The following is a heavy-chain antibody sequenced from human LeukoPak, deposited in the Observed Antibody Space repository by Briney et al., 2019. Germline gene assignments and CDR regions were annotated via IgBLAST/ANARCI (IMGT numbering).Heavy chain of an antibody. CDR3: ARDRGGYCSSTSCLLGAFDI. CDR1: GFTFSSYG. D-gene: IGHD2-2*01. Sequence: GGSLRLSCAASGFTFSSYGMHWVRQAPGKGLEWVAVIWYDGSNKYYADSVKGRFTISRDNSKNTLYLQMNSLRAEDTAVCYCARDRGGYCSSTSCLLGAFDIWGQGTMVTVSS. V-gene: IGHV3-33*01. J-gene: IGHJ3*02. CDR2: IWYDGSNK.